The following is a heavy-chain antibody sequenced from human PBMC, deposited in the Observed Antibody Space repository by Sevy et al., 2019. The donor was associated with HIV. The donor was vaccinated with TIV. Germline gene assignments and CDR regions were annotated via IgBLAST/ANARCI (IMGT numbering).Heavy chain of an antibody. CDR1: GGSMTSYY. D-gene: IGHD2-21*02. V-gene: IGHV4-59*13. Sequence: SETLSLTCTVSGGSMTSYYWNWIRQPPGKGLEWIGYIYYSGSTNYNPSLKSQVTMSVDTSKNRFSLTLISVTAVDTAVYHCARSVGTGNYFDYWGQGALVTVSS. J-gene: IGHJ4*02. CDR2: IYYSGST. CDR3: ARSVGTGNYFDY.